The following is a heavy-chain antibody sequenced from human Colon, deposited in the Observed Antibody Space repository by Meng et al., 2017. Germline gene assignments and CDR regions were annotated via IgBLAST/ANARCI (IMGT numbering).Heavy chain of an antibody. CDR3: AREASSGWTTYFDY. Sequence: ASLNTSCAASGSTVSSYYMSLVRQAPGKELELVSVIYSGGSTYYADSVKGRFTISRDTSKNTLYLQMNSLRAEDTAMYYCAREASSGWTTYFDYWGQGTLVTVSS. J-gene: IGHJ4*02. D-gene: IGHD6-19*01. CDR2: IYSGGST. V-gene: IGHV3-53*05. CDR1: GSTVSSYY.